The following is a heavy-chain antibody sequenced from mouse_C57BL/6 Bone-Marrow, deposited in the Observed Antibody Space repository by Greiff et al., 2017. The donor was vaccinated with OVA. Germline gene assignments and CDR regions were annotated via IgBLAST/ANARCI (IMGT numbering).Heavy chain of an antibody. J-gene: IGHJ4*01. D-gene: IGHD2-4*01. Sequence: QVQLQQSGAELVKPGASVKISCKASGYAFSSYWMNWVKQRPGKGLEWIGQIYPGDGDTNYNGKFKGKATLTADKSSSTAYMELRSLTSEDSAVYFCARWYDYFYYAMDYWGQGTSVTVSS. V-gene: IGHV1-80*01. CDR1: GYAFSSYW. CDR2: IYPGDGDT. CDR3: ARWYDYFYYAMDY.